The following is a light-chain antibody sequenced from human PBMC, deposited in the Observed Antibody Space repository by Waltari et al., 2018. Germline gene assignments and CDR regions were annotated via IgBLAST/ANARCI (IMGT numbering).Light chain of an antibody. J-gene: IGKJ5*01. V-gene: IGKV3-11*01. CDR1: RSVITS. CDR3: QQRGNWRLT. CDR2: DAS. Sequence: IVLTQSPAPLSLSPGERATLSCRASRSVITSLAWYKQKPGQAHRLLIYDASNRATGVPARFSGSGSGTDFALTISSVEPEDCAVYYWQQRGNWRLTFGQGTRLEIK.